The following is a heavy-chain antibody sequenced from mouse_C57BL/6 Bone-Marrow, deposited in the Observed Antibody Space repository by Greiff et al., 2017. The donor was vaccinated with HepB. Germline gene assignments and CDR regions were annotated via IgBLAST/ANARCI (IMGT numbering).Heavy chain of an antibody. Sequence: EVQLQESGPELVKPGASVKIPCKASGYTFTDYNMDWVKQSHGKSLEWIGDINPNNGGTIYNQKFKGKATLTVDKSSSTAYMELRSLTSEDTAVYYCARWSTVVADDWYFDVWGTGTTVTVSS. CDR2: INPNNGGT. CDR1: GYTFTDYN. V-gene: IGHV1-18*01. CDR3: ARWSTVVADDWYFDV. J-gene: IGHJ1*03. D-gene: IGHD1-1*01.